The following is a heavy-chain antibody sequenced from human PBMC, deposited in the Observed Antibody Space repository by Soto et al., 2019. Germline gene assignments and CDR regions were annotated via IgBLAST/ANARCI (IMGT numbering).Heavy chain of an antibody. J-gene: IGHJ4*02. CDR2: ISGSGGST. D-gene: IGHD3-10*02. V-gene: IGHV3-23*01. CDR1: GFTFSSYA. CDR3: ANSFDVRGVITVLDY. Sequence: EVQLLESGGGLVQPGGSLRLSCAASGFTFSSYAMSWVRQAPGKGLEWVSAISGSGGSTYYADSVKGRFTISRDNSKNTLYLQMNSLRAEDTAVYYCANSFDVRGVITVLDYWGQGTLVTVSS.